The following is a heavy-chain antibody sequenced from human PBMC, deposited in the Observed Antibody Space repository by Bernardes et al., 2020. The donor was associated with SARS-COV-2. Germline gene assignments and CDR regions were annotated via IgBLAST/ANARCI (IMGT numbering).Heavy chain of an antibody. CDR2: IYSGGST. J-gene: IGHJ4*02. V-gene: IGHV3-53*01. CDR3: AKDYMEGGATQLFDY. CDR1: GFTVSSNY. Sequence: GGSLRLSCAASGFTVSSNYMSWVRQAPGKGLEWVSVIYSGGSTYYADSVKGRFTISRDISTKMLFLQMNSLRAEDTAIYYCAKDYMEGGATQLFDYWGQGTLVTVSS. D-gene: IGHD1-1*01.